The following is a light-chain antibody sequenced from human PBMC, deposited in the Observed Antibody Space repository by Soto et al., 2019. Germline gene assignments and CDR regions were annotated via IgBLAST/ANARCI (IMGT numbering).Light chain of an antibody. Sequence: IVLTQSPGTLSLSPGEGATLSCRASQRIEVGYLNWYQQKPGQAPRLLIYSASSRATGIPDRFSGSGSGADYTLTISRLEPEDSAMYYCQQYGYSFWTFGQGTKVDIK. J-gene: IGKJ1*01. CDR3: QQYGYSFWT. CDR2: SAS. V-gene: IGKV3-20*01. CDR1: QRIEVGY.